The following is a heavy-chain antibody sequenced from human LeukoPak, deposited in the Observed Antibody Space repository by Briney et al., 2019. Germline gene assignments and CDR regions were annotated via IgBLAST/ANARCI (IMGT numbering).Heavy chain of an antibody. J-gene: IGHJ6*02. D-gene: IGHD3-10*01. CDR1: GFTFSSYW. V-gene: IGHV3-7*05. CDR2: IKQDGTDK. CDR3: ARDEVTMVRGVGTDYYYYGMDV. Sequence: PGGSLRLSCAASGFTFSSYWMSWVRQAPGKGLEWVANIKQDGTDKYYVDSVKGRFTISRDDAKTSLYLQMNSLRAEDTAVYYCARDEVTMVRGVGTDYYYYGMDVWGQGTTVTVSS.